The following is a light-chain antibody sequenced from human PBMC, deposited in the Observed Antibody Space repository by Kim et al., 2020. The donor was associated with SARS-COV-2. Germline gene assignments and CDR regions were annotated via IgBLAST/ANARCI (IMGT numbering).Light chain of an antibody. V-gene: IGLV3-25*03. CDR1: ALPNQY. Sequence: VSPGQTARITCSGDALPNQYAYWYQQKAGQAPLLLISKDSERPLGIPDRFSGSSSGTTGTLTISGVQAEDEADYFCQSADGSGTVFGGGTQLTVL. J-gene: IGLJ2*01. CDR2: KDS. CDR3: QSADGSGTV.